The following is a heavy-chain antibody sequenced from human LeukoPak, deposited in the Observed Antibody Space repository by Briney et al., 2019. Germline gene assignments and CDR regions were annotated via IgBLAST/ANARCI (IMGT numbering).Heavy chain of an antibody. CDR2: IKSKGGGGTT. J-gene: IGHJ4*02. V-gene: IGHV3-15*01. D-gene: IGHD3-22*01. CDR1: GFTFSDAW. Sequence: GGPLRLTCAASGFTFSDAWMTWVRQVPGKGLEWVGRIKSKGGGGTTDYAAPVKGRFTISRDDSKNTQYLQMNSLKSEDTAVYYCAKLRAMYFYGSTAYGNDFDYWGQGTLVTVSS. CDR3: AKLRAMYFYGSTAYGNDFDY.